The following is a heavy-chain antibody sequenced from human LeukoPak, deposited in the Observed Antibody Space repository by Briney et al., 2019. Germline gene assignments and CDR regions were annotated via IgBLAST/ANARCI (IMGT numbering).Heavy chain of an antibody. CDR1: GFTFSSYG. CDR3: ARGIAAAGHLDY. D-gene: IGHD6-13*01. J-gene: IGHJ4*02. Sequence: GGSLRLSCAASGFTFSSYGMHWVRQAPGKGLEWVAVIWYDGSNKYYADSVKRRFTISRDNSKNTLYLQMNSLRAEDTAVYYCARGIAAAGHLDYWGQGTLVTVSS. V-gene: IGHV3-33*01. CDR2: IWYDGSNK.